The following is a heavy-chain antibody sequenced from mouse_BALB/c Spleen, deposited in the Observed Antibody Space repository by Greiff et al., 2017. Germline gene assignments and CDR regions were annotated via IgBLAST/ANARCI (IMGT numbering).Heavy chain of an antibody. Sequence: EVQLQQSGTVLARPGASVKMSCKASGYSFTSYWMHWVKQRPGQGLEWIGAIYPGNSDTSYNQKFKGKAKLTAVTSASTAYMELSSLTNEDSAVYYCSPDGYYEYYYAMDYWGQGTSVTVSS. J-gene: IGHJ4*01. CDR2: IYPGNSDT. CDR1: GYSFTSYW. D-gene: IGHD2-3*01. V-gene: IGHV1-5*01. CDR3: SPDGYYEYYYAMDY.